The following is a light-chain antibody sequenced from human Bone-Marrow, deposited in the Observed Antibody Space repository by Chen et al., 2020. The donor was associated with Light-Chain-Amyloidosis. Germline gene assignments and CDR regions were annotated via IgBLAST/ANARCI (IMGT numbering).Light chain of an antibody. CDR3: QSADSSGTYEVI. J-gene: IGLJ2*01. V-gene: IGLV3-25*03. CDR1: DLPTKY. CDR2: RDT. Sequence: SYELTQTPSVSVSPGQTARITCSGDDLPTKYAYGYQQKPGQAPVLVIHRDTERPSGISERFSGSSSGTTATLTISGVQAEDEADYHCQSADSSGTYEVIFGGGTKLTVL.